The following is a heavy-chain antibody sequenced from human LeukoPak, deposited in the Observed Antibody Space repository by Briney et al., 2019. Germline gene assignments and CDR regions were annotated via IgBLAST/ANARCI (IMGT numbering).Heavy chain of an antibody. D-gene: IGHD2-2*03. V-gene: IGHV3-23*01. CDR1: GFSFSSHG. Sequence: PGGTLRLSCAASGFSFSSHGMSWVRQAPGKGLEWVSGIIGGAGGTYYADSVKGRFTISRDNSKNTLYLQMNSLRAEDTAVYYCAKDGSKAFDIWGQGTMVTVSS. J-gene: IGHJ3*02. CDR2: IIGGAGGT. CDR3: AKDGSKAFDI.